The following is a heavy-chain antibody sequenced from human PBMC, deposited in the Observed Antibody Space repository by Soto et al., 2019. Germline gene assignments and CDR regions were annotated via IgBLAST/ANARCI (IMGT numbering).Heavy chain of an antibody. CDR3: ARGSRGYSYGYNDY. CDR1: GFTFSAYW. J-gene: IGHJ4*02. Sequence: EVQLLESGGGLVQPGGSLRLSCAAYGFTFSAYWMHWVRQAPGKGLVWVSRISSDGSSTTYADCAEDRFIISRDNAKNTLYLQLNSLRAEDTAVYYCARGSRGYSYGYNDYWGQGTLVSVSS. D-gene: IGHD5-18*01. CDR2: ISSDGSST. V-gene: IGHV3-74*01.